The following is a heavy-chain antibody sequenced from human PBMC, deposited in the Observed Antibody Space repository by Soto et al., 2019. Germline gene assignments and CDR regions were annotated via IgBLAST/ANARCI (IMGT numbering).Heavy chain of an antibody. J-gene: IGHJ4*02. CDR3: ARDLDDILTGYLDY. Sequence: ASVKVSCKASGYTFTSYGISWVRQAPGQGLEWMGWISAYNGNTNYAQKIQGKVTMTTDTSTSTAYMELRSLKTDDTAVYYCARDLDDILTGYLDYWGQGTLVTVSS. D-gene: IGHD3-9*01. CDR1: GYTFTSYG. CDR2: ISAYNGNT. V-gene: IGHV1-18*01.